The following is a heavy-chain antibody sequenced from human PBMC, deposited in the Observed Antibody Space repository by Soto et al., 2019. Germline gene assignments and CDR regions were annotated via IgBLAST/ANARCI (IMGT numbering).Heavy chain of an antibody. D-gene: IGHD5-12*01. CDR2: ISGSGGST. V-gene: IGHV3-23*01. J-gene: IGHJ5*02. CDR3: AKNRVVATAYNWFDP. CDR1: GLTCSSYA. Sequence: PVGSLRLSCAASGLTCSSYAMSWVRQATGKGLEWVSAISGSGGSTYYADSVKGRFTISRDNSKNTLYLQMNSLRAEDTAVYYCAKNRVVATAYNWFDPWGQGTLVTVSS.